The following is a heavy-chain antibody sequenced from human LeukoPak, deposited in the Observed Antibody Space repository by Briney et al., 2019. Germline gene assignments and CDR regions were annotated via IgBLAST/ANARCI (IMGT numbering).Heavy chain of an antibody. J-gene: IGHJ4*02. CDR2: ISAYNGNT. CDR3: ARAEQYQLLLH. Sequence: ASVKVSCKASGYTFTSYGITWVRQAPGQGLEWMGWISAYNGNTNHAQKLQGRVTMTTDTSTSTAYLDLRSLRSDDTAVYCCARAEQYQLLLHWGQGTLVTVSS. V-gene: IGHV1-18*01. D-gene: IGHD2-2*01. CDR1: GYTFTSYG.